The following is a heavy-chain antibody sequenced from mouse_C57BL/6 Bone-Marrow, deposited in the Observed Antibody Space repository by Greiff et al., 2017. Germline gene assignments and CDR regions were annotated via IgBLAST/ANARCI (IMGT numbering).Heavy chain of an antibody. CDR1: GFTFSSYG. D-gene: IGHD1-1*01. CDR2: ISSGGSYT. J-gene: IGHJ2*01. CDR3: ARATVVARDFDY. Sequence: EVQLVESGGDLVKPGGSLKLSCAASGFTFSSYGMSWVRQTPDKRLEWVATISSGGSYTYYPDSVKGRFTISRDNAKNTLYLQMSSLKSEDTAMYYCARATVVARDFDYWGQGTTLTVSS. V-gene: IGHV5-6*01.